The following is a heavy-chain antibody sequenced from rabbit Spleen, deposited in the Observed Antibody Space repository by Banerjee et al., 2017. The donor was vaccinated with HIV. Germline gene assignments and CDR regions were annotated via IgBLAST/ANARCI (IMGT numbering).Heavy chain of an antibody. CDR3: ARGAGSSYYTGYFNL. CDR2: IYSVIDYT. D-gene: IGHD8-1*01. J-gene: IGHJ4*01. V-gene: IGHV1S40*01. CDR1: GFSFSSSDY. Sequence: QSLEESGGGLVQPEGSLALTCKASGFSFSSSDYICWVRQAPGKGLEWIGSIYSVIDYTYYASWAKGRFTISKTSSTTVTLQMTSLTAADTATYFCARGAGSSYYTGYFNLWGPGTLVTVS.